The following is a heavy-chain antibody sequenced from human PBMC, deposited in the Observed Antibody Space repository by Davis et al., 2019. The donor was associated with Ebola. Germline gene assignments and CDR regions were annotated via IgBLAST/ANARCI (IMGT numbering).Heavy chain of an antibody. CDR1: GFTFSSYA. CDR3: ATGRTTCWECSTY. J-gene: IGHJ4*02. D-gene: IGHD1-26*01. CDR2: ISYDGSNK. Sequence: GESLKISCAASGFTFSSYAMHWVRQAPGKGLEWVAVISYDGSNKYYADSVKGRFTVSRDNSKNMIYLQMNSLRAEDTAMYYCATGRTTCWECSTYWGQGTRVTVSS. V-gene: IGHV3-30*14.